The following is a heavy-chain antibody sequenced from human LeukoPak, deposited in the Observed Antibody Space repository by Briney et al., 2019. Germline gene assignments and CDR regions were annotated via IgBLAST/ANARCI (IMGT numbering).Heavy chain of an antibody. CDR2: IRYDGSNK. J-gene: IGHJ2*01. CDR3: ARAAYSSTWYSRYFDL. CDR1: GYTFSSYG. D-gene: IGHD6-13*01. Sequence: GGSLRLSCAASGYTFSSYGMHWVRQAPGKGLEWVAFIRYDGSNKYYADSVKGRFTISRDNSKNTLYLQMNSLRAEDTAVYYCARAAYSSTWYSRYFDLWGRGTLVTVSS. V-gene: IGHV3-30*02.